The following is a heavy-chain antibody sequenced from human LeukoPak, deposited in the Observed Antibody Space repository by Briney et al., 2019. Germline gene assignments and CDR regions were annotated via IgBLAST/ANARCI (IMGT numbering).Heavy chain of an antibody. CDR2: ISSASSST. J-gene: IGHJ5*02. CDR1: GFTFNNYA. Sequence: PGGSLRLSCAASGFTFNNYAMSWVRQAPGKGLEWVSAISSASSSTYYANSVKGRFTISRDNSKNTLYLQMDSLRAEDTAVYYCAYIWSDFPGGSWGQGTLVTVSS. D-gene: IGHD3-3*01. V-gene: IGHV3-23*01. CDR3: AYIWSDFPGGS.